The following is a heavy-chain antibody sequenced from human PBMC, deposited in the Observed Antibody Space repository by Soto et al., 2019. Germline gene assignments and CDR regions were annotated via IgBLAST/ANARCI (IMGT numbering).Heavy chain of an antibody. J-gene: IGHJ6*02. V-gene: IGHV3-49*03. CDR2: IRSKAYGGTT. CDR1: GFTFGDYA. CDR3: TREVPPGIAAAGGYYYYGMDV. D-gene: IGHD6-13*01. Sequence: GGSLRLSCRASGFTFGDYAMSWFRQAPGKGLEWVGFIRSKAYGGTTEYAASVKGRFTISRDDSKSITYLQMNSLKTEDTAVYYCTREVPPGIAAAGGYYYYGMDVWGQGTTVTVSS.